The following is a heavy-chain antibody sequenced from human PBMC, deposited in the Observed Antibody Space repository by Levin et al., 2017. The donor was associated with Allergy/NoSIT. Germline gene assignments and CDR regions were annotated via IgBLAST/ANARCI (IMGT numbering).Heavy chain of an antibody. D-gene: IGHD1-1*01. J-gene: IGHJ4*02. Sequence: GGSLRLSCAASGFTFDDYAMHWVRQAPGKGLEWVSGISWNSGSIGYADSVKGRFTISRDNAKNSLYLQMNSLRAEDTALYYCAKGLKAQPAQPSFDYWGQGTLVTVSS. CDR1: GFTFDDYA. CDR3: AKGLKAQPAQPSFDY. CDR2: ISWNSGSI. V-gene: IGHV3-9*01.